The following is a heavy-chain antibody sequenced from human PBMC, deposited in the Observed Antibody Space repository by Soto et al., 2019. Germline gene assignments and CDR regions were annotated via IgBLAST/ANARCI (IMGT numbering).Heavy chain of an antibody. D-gene: IGHD1-26*01. CDR2: IYHSGST. Sequence: SQPLRLTWAVSCGSISDLGYRRIFIRQPPGKGLEWIGYIYHSGSTYYNPSLKSRVTISVDRSKNQFSLKLSSVTAADTAVYYCARAPGYSGNWFDPWGQGTLVTVSS. CDR3: ARAPGYSGNWFDP. CDR1: CGSISDLGYR. J-gene: IGHJ5*02. V-gene: IGHV4-30-2*01.